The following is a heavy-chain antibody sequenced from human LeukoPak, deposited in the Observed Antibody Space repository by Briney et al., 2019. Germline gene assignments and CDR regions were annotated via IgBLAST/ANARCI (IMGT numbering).Heavy chain of an antibody. CDR1: GYTFTSYG. D-gene: IGHD5-18*01. CDR3: ARDRHTAMVRPTDFDY. CDR2: ISGYNGKT. J-gene: IGHJ4*02. V-gene: IGHV1-18*01. Sequence: ASVKVSCKASGYTFTSYGISWVRQAPGQGLEWMGWISGYNGKTNYAQKLQGRVTMTTDTLTSTAYMDLRSLRSDDTAVYYCARDRHTAMVRPTDFDYWGQGTLVTVSS.